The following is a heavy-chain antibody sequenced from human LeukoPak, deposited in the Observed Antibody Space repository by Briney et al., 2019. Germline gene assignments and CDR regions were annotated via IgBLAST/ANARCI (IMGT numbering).Heavy chain of an antibody. V-gene: IGHV1-8*01. Sequence: ASVKVSCKASGDTFSRYAINWVRQATGQGLEWMGWMNPNSGNTGYAQKFQGRVTMTRNTSISTAYMELSSLRSEDTAVYYCAREYVDWFDPWGQGTLVTVSS. J-gene: IGHJ5*02. CDR3: AREYVDWFDP. CDR2: MNPNSGNT. CDR1: GDTFSRYA. D-gene: IGHD2-15*01.